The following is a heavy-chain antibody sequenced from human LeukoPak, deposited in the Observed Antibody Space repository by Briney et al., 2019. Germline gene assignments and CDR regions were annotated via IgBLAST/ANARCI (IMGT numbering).Heavy chain of an antibody. J-gene: IGHJ3*02. CDR1: GGSISSYY. CDR3: ARDALEDSGYEEVGFDI. D-gene: IGHD5-12*01. CDR2: IYYSGST. V-gene: IGHV4-59*01. Sequence: SETLSLTCTVSGGSISSYYWSWIRQPPGKGLEWIGYIYYSGSTNYNPSLKSRVTISVDTSKNQFSLKLSSVTAADTAVYYCARDALEDSGYEEVGFDIWGQGTMVTVSS.